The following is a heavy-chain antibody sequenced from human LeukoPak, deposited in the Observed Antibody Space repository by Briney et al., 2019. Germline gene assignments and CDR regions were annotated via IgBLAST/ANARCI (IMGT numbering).Heavy chain of an antibody. CDR1: GGSISSYY. CDR2: IYYSGST. J-gene: IGHJ4*02. V-gene: IGHV4-59*08. CDR3: ARLGAAAGTAASDY. D-gene: IGHD6-13*01. Sequence: SETLSLTCTVSGGSISSYYWSWIRQPPGKGLEWIGYIYYSGSTNYNPSLKSRVTISVDTSKNQFSLKLSSVTAADTAVYYCARLGAAAGTAASDYWGQGTLVTVSS.